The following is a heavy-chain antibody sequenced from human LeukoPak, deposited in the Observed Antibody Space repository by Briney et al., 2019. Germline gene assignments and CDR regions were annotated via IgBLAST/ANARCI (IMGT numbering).Heavy chain of an antibody. V-gene: IGHV3-7*01. CDR1: GFTFSRYW. Sequence: GGSLGLSCAASGFTFSRYWMSWVRQAPGKGLEWVANIKQDGSEKYYVDSVKGRFTISRDNAKNSLYLQMNSLRAEDTAVYYCAREGQRWDFYYYYMDVWGKGTTVTVSS. J-gene: IGHJ6*03. CDR2: IKQDGSEK. CDR3: AREGQRWDFYYYYMDV. D-gene: IGHD6-25*01.